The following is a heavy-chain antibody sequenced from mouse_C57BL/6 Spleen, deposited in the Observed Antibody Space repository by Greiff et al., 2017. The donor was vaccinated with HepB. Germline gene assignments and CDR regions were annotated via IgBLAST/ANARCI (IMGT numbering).Heavy chain of an antibody. CDR3: AREDYYGSSLYWYFDV. D-gene: IGHD1-1*01. Sequence: QVQLQQPGAELVRPGSSVKLSCKASGYTFTSYWMHWVKQRPIQGLEWIGNIDPSDSETHYNQKFKDKATLTVDKSSSTAYMQLSSLTSEDSAVYYCAREDYYGSSLYWYFDVGGTGTTVTVSS. CDR2: IDPSDSET. J-gene: IGHJ1*03. V-gene: IGHV1-52*01. CDR1: GYTFTSYW.